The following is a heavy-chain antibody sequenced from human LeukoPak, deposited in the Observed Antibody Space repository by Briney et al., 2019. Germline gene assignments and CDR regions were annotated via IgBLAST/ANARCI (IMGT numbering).Heavy chain of an antibody. J-gene: IGHJ4*02. CDR3: ARMVTRIAAAGMGY. D-gene: IGHD6-13*01. Sequence: GASVKVSCKASGYTFTGYYMHWVRQAPGQGLEWMGWINPNSGGTNYAQKFQGRVTMTRDTSISTAYMELSRLRSDDTAVYYCARMVTRIAAAGMGYWGQGTLVTVSS. CDR1: GYTFTGYY. V-gene: IGHV1-2*02. CDR2: INPNSGGT.